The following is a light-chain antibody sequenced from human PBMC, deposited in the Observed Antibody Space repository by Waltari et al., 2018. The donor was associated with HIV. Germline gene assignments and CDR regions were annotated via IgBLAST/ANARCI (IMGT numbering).Light chain of an antibody. CDR1: RSDVESYNS. CDR3: CSYAGSSTWV. CDR2: DAS. V-gene: IGLV2-23*01. Sequence: QSALTQPASVSGSPGQSITISCTGTRSDVESYNSVSWYQQHPGKAPKLIIYDASKRPSGVSNHFSCSKAGNTASLTVSRLQAEDDADYYCCSYAGSSTWVFGGGTRLTVL. J-gene: IGLJ3*02.